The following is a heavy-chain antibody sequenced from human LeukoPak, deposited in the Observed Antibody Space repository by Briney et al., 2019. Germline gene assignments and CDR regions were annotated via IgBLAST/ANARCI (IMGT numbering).Heavy chain of an antibody. V-gene: IGHV3-48*03. J-gene: IGHJ4*02. Sequence: GGSLRLSCAASGFTFSSYEMNWVRQAPGKGLEWLSYISSSGSTKYYADSVKGRFTISRETATNTLYLQMNSLRVEDTAVYYCAKECDYGNTSHMPCYWGQGTLVTVSS. D-gene: IGHD4-17*01. CDR1: GFTFSSYE. CDR2: ISSSGSTK. CDR3: AKECDYGNTSHMPCY.